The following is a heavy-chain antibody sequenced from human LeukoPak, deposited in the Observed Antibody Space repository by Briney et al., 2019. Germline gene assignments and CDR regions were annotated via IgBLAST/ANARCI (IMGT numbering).Heavy chain of an antibody. D-gene: IGHD6-19*01. CDR1: GGSISSGDYY. J-gene: IGHJ4*02. V-gene: IGHV4-30-4*01. Sequence: PSQTLSLTCSVSGGSISSGDYYWSWIRQPPGKGLEWIGYIHYSGSTYYNPSLKSRVTVSVDTSKNQFSLKLSSVTAADTAAYYCARTDGSGWFSFSDFWGQGTLVTVSS. CDR3: ARTDGSGWFSFSDF. CDR2: IHYSGST.